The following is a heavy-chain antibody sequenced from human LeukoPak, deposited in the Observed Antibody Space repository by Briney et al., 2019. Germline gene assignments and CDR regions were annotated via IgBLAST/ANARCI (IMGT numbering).Heavy chain of an antibody. V-gene: IGHV4-38-2*01. J-gene: IGHJ4*02. CDR3: ARVTYVDDMLYQYFDY. Sequence: WESLSLTCAVSSYSISSGSYWGWIRQSPGKRLELVWSIFHSGNSYYNPSLKSRLTMSVDTSKNQFSLKLTSVTAADTALYYCARVTYVDDMLYQYFDYWGQGILVTVSS. CDR1: SYSISSGSY. D-gene: IGHD4-17*01. CDR2: IFHSGNS.